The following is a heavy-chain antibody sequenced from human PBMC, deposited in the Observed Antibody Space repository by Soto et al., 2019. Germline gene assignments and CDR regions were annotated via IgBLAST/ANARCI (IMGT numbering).Heavy chain of an antibody. CDR3: ARGRYDFWSGYGVGDYYYMDV. J-gene: IGHJ6*03. D-gene: IGHD3-3*01. Sequence: PSETLSLTCAVYGGSFSGYYWSWIRQPPGKGLEWIGEINHSGSTNYNPSLKSRVTISVDTSKNQFSLKLSSVTAADTAVYYCARGRYDFWSGYGVGDYYYMDVWGQGTLVTVSS. CDR1: GGSFSGYY. CDR2: INHSGST. V-gene: IGHV4-34*01.